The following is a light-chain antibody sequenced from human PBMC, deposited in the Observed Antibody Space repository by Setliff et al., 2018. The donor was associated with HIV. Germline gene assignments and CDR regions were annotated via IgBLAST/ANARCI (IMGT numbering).Light chain of an antibody. V-gene: IGLV2-11*01. J-gene: IGLJ2*01. CDR2: DVT. CDR1: TSDVGAYNY. CDR3: CSYAGSYTPVI. Sequence: QSALAQPPSASGSPGQSVTISCTGTTSDVGAYNYVSWYQQHPGKAPKLMIYDVTKRPSGVPDRFPGSKSGNTASLTISGLQAEDEADYYCCSYAGSYTPVIFGGGTNVTVL.